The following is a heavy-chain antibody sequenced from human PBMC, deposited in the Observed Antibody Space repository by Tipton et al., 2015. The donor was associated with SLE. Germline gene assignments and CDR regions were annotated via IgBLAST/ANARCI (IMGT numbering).Heavy chain of an antibody. CDR2: IKEDGSET. CDR3: ASGPSVVVAATNWFDP. D-gene: IGHD2-15*01. CDR1: GVTFSNYW. J-gene: IGHJ5*02. V-gene: IGHV3-7*01. Sequence: SGVTFSNYWMSWVRQAPGKGLEWVANIKEDGSETYYVDSVKGRFTISRDNAKSSLYLQVNSLRAEDTAVYYCASGPSVVVAATNWFDPWGQGTLVTVSS.